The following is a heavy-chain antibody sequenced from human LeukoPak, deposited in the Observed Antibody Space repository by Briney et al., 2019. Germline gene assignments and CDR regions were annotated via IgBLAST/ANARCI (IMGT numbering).Heavy chain of an antibody. CDR1: GGSLNSHY. CDR3: VRRDTGWNYFDY. V-gene: IGHV4-59*08. Sequence: PSETLSLTCAVSGGSLNSHYWGWIRQPPRKGLQWIGYIYYTGKNNYNPSLKSRVTISLDTSNDHLSLNLTSVVAADTAIYYCVRRDTGWNYFDYWGQGILVTVSS. J-gene: IGHJ4*02. CDR2: IYYTGKN. D-gene: IGHD6-19*01.